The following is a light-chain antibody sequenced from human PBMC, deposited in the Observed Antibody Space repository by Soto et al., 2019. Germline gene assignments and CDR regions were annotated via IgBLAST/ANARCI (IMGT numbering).Light chain of an antibody. CDR3: ATWDSSLSGYV. J-gene: IGLJ1*01. V-gene: IGLV1-51*01. CDR1: SSNIGRNF. CDR2: DNN. Sequence: QSVLTQPPSVSAAPGQKVTFSCSGSSSNIGRNFVSWYQQLPGTAPKLLIYDNNKRPSGIPDRFSGSKSGTSATLGITGLQTGDEADYYCATWDSSLSGYVFGPGTKVTVL.